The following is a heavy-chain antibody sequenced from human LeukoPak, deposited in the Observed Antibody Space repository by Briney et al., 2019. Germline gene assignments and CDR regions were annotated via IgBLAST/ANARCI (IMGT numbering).Heavy chain of an antibody. Sequence: GESLKISCKGSGYSFTSYWIGWVRQTPGKGLEWMGIIYPGDSDTRYSPSFQGQVTISADKSISTAYLQWSSLKASDTTMYYCARGGDTVQAWFDPWGQGTLVTVSS. J-gene: IGHJ5*02. V-gene: IGHV5-51*01. CDR3: ARGGDTVQAWFDP. CDR2: IYPGDSDT. D-gene: IGHD2-21*01. CDR1: GYSFTSYW.